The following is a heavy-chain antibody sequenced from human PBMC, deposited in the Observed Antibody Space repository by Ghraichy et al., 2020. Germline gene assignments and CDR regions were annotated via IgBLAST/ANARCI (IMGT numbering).Heavy chain of an antibody. Sequence: GESLNISCAASTFTLSTYNMNWVRQAPGKGLEWISFISSSAKSEYYADSVKGRFTISRDNAKNSLYLQMNNLRDEDTAVYYCARDKPMSTYPIFDAWGQGTLVTVSS. CDR1: TFTLSTYN. J-gene: IGHJ4*02. V-gene: IGHV3-48*02. CDR3: ARDKPMSTYPIFDA. D-gene: IGHD2-8*01. CDR2: ISSSAKSE.